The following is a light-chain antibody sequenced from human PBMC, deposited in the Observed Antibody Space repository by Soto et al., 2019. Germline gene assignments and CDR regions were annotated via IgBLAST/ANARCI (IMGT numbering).Light chain of an antibody. J-gene: IGKJ5*01. Sequence: EIVLTQSPGTLSLCPWEIATLSCRASQSVSSSYLAWYQQKPGQAPRLLIYGASSRATGIPDRFSGSGSGTDFTLTISRLEPEDFAVYYCKQYCRSHPITFGQGTRLEIK. CDR1: QSVSSSY. CDR2: GAS. V-gene: IGKV3-20*01. CDR3: KQYCRSHPIT.